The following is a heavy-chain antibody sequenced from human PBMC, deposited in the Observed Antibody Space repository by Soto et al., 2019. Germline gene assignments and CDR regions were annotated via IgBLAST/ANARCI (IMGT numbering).Heavy chain of an antibody. V-gene: IGHV1-2*04. Sequence: ASVKVSCKASGYTFTGYYMHWVRQAPGQGLEWMGWINPNSGGTNYAQKFQGWVTMTRDTSISTAYMELSRLRSDDTAVYYCARGGYSYGPPNYYYYGMDVWGQGTTVTVS. CDR3: ARGGYSYGPPNYYYYGMDV. D-gene: IGHD5-18*01. J-gene: IGHJ6*02. CDR2: INPNSGGT. CDR1: GYTFTGYY.